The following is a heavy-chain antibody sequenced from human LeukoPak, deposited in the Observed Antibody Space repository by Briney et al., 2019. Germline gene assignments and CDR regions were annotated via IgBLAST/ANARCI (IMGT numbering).Heavy chain of an antibody. J-gene: IGHJ4*02. D-gene: IGHD2-2*01. CDR2: IYYSGNT. V-gene: IGHV4-39*07. CDR1: GGSISSSSYY. Sequence: SETLSLTCTVSGGSISSSSYYWVWIRQPPGKGLEWIGSIYYSGNTYYNPSLKSRVAISVDTSKNQFSLKLSSVTAADTAVYYCARALPATSRFPPYYFDYWGQGTLVTVSS. CDR3: ARALPATSRFPPYYFDY.